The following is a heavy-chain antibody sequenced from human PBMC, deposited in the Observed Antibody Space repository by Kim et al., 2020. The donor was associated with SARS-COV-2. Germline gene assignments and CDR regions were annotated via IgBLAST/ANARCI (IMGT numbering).Heavy chain of an antibody. CDR1: GYTFTSYD. V-gene: IGHV1-8*01. J-gene: IGHJ6*03. CDR3: ARLDSSPNENYYYMDV. CDR2: MNPNSGNT. Sequence: ASVKVSCKASGYTFTSYDINWVRQATGQGLEWMGWMNPNSGNTGYAQKFQGRVTMTRNTSISTAYMELSSLRSEDTAVYYCARLDSSPNENYYYMDVWGKGTTVTVSS. D-gene: IGHD6-13*01.